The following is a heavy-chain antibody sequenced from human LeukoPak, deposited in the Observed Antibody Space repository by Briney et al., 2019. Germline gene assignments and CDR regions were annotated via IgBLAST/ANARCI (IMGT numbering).Heavy chain of an antibody. Sequence: SETLSLTCAVYGGSFSGYYWSWIRQPPGKGLEWIGEINHSGSTNYSPSLKSRVTISVDTSKNQFSLKLRSVTAADTAVYYCAGAVVRGVISDYWGQGTLVTASS. D-gene: IGHD3-10*01. CDR3: AGAVVRGVISDY. CDR2: INHSGST. V-gene: IGHV4-34*01. J-gene: IGHJ4*02. CDR1: GGSFSGYY.